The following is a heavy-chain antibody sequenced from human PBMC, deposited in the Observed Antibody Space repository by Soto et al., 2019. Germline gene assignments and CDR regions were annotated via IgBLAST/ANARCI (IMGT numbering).Heavy chain of an antibody. CDR3: ATGYAYGSY. Sequence: GGSLRLSCAASGFTFSTSAMHWVRQAPGKGLEGVAVISYDGSNENYADSVKGRFTISRDNSKNTLYLQMNSLRAEDTAVYFCATGYAYGSYWGQGTLVTVSS. V-gene: IGHV3-30-3*01. CDR2: ISYDGSNE. D-gene: IGHD5-18*01. CDR1: GFTFSTSA. J-gene: IGHJ4*02.